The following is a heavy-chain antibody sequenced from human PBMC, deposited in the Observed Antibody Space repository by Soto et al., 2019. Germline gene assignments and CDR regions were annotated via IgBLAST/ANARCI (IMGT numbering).Heavy chain of an antibody. CDR2: IYWDDDK. CDR3: AHRLTLILNWNYGRFDY. CDR1: GFSLSTSGVG. V-gene: IGHV2-5*02. Sequence: QLTLKESGPTLMKPTQTLTLTCTFSGFSLSTSGVGVGWIRQPPGKALEWLALIYWDDDKRYSPSLKNRLTITNDTSKNQVVLTMANMDPLDTATYYCAHRLTLILNWNYGRFDYWGQGTLVTVSS. D-gene: IGHD1-7*01. J-gene: IGHJ4*02.